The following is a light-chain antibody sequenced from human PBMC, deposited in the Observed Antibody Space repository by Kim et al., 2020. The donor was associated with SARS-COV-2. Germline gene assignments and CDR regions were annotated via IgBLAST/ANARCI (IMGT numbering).Light chain of an antibody. CDR1: QSISSN. J-gene: IGKJ1*01. CDR2: GAS. V-gene: IGKV3-15*01. Sequence: SPGERATLSCRASQSISSNLAWYQQKPGQAPRLLIYGASTRATGIPARFSGSGSGTEFTLTISSLQSEDFAVYYCQQYNNWPPERTFGQGTKVDIK. CDR3: QQYNNWPPERT.